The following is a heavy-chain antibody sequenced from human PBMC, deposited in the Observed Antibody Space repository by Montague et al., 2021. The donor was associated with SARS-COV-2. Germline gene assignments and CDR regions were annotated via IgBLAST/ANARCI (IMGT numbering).Heavy chain of an antibody. Sequence: SETLSLTCAVYGGSFSGYYWSWICQPPGKELEWIGEINHSGSTKYNPSLKSRVTISVDTSKNQFSLKLSSATAADTAVCYCARVPYRLLFVPRYYGMDVWGQGTTVTVSS. D-gene: IGHD2-2*01. CDR2: INHSGST. CDR1: GGSFSGYY. CDR3: ARVPYRLLFVPRYYGMDV. V-gene: IGHV4-34*01. J-gene: IGHJ6*02.